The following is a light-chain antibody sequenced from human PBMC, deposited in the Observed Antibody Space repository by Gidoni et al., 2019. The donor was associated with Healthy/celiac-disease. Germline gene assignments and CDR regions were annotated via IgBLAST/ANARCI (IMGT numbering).Light chain of an antibody. V-gene: IGLV3-21*04. CDR3: QVWDSSSDHSYV. CDR1: NIGSKS. CDR2: YDS. Sequence: SSVLTQPPSVSVAPGKTARITCGGNNIGSKSVHWYQQKPGQAPVLVIYYDSDRPSGIPERFSGSNSGNTATLTISRVEAGDEADYYCQVWDSSSDHSYVFGTGTKVTVL. J-gene: IGLJ1*01.